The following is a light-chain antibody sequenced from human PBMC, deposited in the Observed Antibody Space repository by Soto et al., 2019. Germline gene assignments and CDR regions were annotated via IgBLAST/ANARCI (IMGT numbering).Light chain of an antibody. V-gene: IGKV1D-12*01. CDR3: QQPISFPIT. Sequence: DIQMTQSPSSVSASVGDRVTITCRASQDLSSWLAWYQQKPGKAPKLLISAASSLQSGVPSRFSGSGSGTDFTLTIHSLQPEDFATYYCQQPISFPITFGQGTRLEIK. J-gene: IGKJ5*01. CDR2: AAS. CDR1: QDLSSW.